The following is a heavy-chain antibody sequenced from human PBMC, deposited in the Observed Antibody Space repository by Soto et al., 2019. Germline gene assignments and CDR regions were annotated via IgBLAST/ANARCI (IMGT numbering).Heavy chain of an antibody. CDR1: GFTFDDYT. J-gene: IGHJ4*02. CDR3: AKDIASSSSPG. CDR2: INWDGSDT. D-gene: IGHD6-6*01. Sequence: PGGSLRLSCVASGFTFDDYTMHWVRQAPGKGLEWFSRINWDGSDTYYADSVKGRFTISRDNSKNSLYLQMNSLRTEDTALYYCAKDIASSSSPGWGQGTLVTVSS. V-gene: IGHV3-43*01.